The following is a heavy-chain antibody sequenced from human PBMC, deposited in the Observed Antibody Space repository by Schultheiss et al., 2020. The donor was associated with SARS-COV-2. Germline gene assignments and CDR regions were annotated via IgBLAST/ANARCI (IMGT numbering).Heavy chain of an antibody. CDR1: GYTLTELS. V-gene: IGHV1-24*01. D-gene: IGHD1/OR15-1a*01. J-gene: IGHJ5*02. Sequence: GGSLRLSCKVSGYTLTELSMHWVRQAPGKGLEWMGGFDPEDGETIYAQKFQGRVTMTEDTSTDTAYMELSSLRSEDTAVYYCATAPRIDVGAAAEQPKTESGGWFDPWGQGTLVTVSS. CDR3: ATAPRIDVGAAAEQPKTESGGWFDP. CDR2: FDPEDGET.